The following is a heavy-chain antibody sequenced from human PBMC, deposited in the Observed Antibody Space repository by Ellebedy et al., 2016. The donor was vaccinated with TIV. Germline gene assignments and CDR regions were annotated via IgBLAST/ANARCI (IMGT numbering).Heavy chain of an antibody. CDR1: GYTFSSYY. D-gene: IGHD2-21*01. J-gene: IGHJ6*02. Sequence: AASVKVSCKASGYTFSSYYLHWVRQAPGQGLEWVGWINYHSGVTRNAQKFQGRVTMTRDTSINTAYLELTWLRSDDTAVYFCARDRDAYMASYYYYGMDVWGQGTTVTVSS. CDR3: ARDRDAYMASYYYYGMDV. V-gene: IGHV1-2*02. CDR2: INYHSGVT.